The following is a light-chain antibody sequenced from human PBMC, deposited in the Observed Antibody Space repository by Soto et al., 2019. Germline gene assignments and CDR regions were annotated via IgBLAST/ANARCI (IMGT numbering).Light chain of an antibody. Sequence: DIQMTQSPSTLSASAGDRVSITCRASQSVGNSLAWYQQRPGKAPKLLIFDASTLESGVPSKFSGSGSDTEFTFTISSLQPDDSATYYCQQYNTYGLTFGGGTKVEIK. V-gene: IGKV1-5*01. CDR1: QSVGNS. J-gene: IGKJ4*02. CDR3: QQYNTYGLT. CDR2: DAS.